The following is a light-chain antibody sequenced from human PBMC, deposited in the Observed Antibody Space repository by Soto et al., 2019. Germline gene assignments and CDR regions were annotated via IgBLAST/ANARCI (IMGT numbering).Light chain of an antibody. CDR3: QQRNNWPPFT. J-gene: IGKJ5*01. V-gene: IGKV3-11*01. Sequence: EIVLTQSPATLSLSPGDRATLSCRASQSVRRCLAWYQQKPGQAPRLLIYDASTRATGIPARFSGSGSATDFTPTITSLQPEDFAVNYCQQRNNWPPFTFGPGTRLE. CDR2: DAS. CDR1: QSVRRC.